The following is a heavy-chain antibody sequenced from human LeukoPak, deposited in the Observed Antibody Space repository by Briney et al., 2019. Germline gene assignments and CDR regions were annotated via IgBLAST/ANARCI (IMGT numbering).Heavy chain of an antibody. J-gene: IGHJ4*02. CDR1: GFTVSSNY. V-gene: IGHV3-66*01. D-gene: IGHD3-22*01. CDR2: MYNSGAP. CDR3: ATAPYFYDSGTDYALWEC. Sequence: GGSLTLSRAACGFTVSSNYMSWVRQVPGKGPEWVSVMYNSGAPYYADSVKGRFTISRDNSKNTMYLQMNSLRAEDTAVYYCATAPYFYDSGTDYALWECCGEGALVTVSS.